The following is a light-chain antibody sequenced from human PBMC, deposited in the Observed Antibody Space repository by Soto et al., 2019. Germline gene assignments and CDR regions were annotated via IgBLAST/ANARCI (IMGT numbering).Light chain of an antibody. CDR3: CSYSGTYTYV. CDR2: DVN. Sequence: QSALTQPRSVSGSPGQSVTISCTGTSSDVGAYTFVSWYQQHPGKAPKLLISDVNKRPSGVPRRFSGSKSGNTASLTISGLQAEDEADYYCCSYSGTYTYVFGTGTKVTV. V-gene: IGLV2-11*01. CDR1: SSDVGAYTF. J-gene: IGLJ1*01.